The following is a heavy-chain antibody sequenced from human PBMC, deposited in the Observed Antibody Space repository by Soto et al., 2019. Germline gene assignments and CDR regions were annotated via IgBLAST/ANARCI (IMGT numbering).Heavy chain of an antibody. Sequence: GGSLRLSCAASGFTFSNYAMNWVRQAPGKGLEWVSGISSSGGSTYYADSVKGRFTISRDNSNNTLYLQMNSLRAEDTAVYFCAKSDYDVLTGHGHSGLGTLVTVSS. CDR2: ISSSGGST. CDR3: AKSDYDVLTGHGH. CDR1: GFTFSNYA. J-gene: IGHJ4*02. V-gene: IGHV3-23*01. D-gene: IGHD3-9*01.